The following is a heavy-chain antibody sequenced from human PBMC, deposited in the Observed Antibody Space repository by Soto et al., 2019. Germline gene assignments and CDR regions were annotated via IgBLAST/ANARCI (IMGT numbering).Heavy chain of an antibody. V-gene: IGHV4-30-4*01. CDR2: IYYSGST. D-gene: IGHD2-15*01. CDR1: GGSISSGDYY. Sequence: ASETLSLTCTVSGGSISSGDYYWSWIRQPPGKGLEWIGYIYYSGSTYYNPSLKSRVTISVDTSKNQFSLKLSSVTAADTAVYYRARAVVAATSFDYWGQGTLVTVSS. CDR3: ARAVVAATSFDY. J-gene: IGHJ4*02.